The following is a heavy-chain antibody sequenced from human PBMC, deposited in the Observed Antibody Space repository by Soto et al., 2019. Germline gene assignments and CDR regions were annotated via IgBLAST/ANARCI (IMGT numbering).Heavy chain of an antibody. J-gene: IGHJ4*02. V-gene: IGHV3-33*01. Sequence: QVQLVESGGGVVQPGTSLRLSCAASGFTFSRHGMHWVRQTPGKGLEWLAVILNDASGHWYADSVKGRFTISRDNFENTLYLQMNGLRLEDTAMYYCARDDDYPANGFDYWCQGTLVTVSS. D-gene: IGHD4-17*01. CDR2: ILNDASGH. CDR1: GFTFSRHG. CDR3: ARDDDYPANGFDY.